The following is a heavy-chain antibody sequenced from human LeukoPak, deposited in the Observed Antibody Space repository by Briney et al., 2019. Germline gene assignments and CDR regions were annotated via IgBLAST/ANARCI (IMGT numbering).Heavy chain of an antibody. D-gene: IGHD5-24*01. CDR3: ARGYNYPDY. J-gene: IGHJ4*02. Sequence: GGSLRLSCAASGFTFSSYAMSWVRQAPGKGLEWVSYISSRSSYTNYADSVKGRLTISRDNAKNSLYLQMNSLRAEDTALYYCARGYNYPDYWGQGTLLTVSS. V-gene: IGHV3-11*03. CDR2: ISSRSSYT. CDR1: GFTFSSYA.